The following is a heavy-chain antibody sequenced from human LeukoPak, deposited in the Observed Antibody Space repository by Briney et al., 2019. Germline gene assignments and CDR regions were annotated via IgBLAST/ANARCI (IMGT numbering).Heavy chain of an antibody. J-gene: IGHJ6*02. CDR3: ASVYCSSTSCPRGDYYYGMDV. D-gene: IGHD2-2*01. CDR2: ISAYNGNT. Sequence: ASVKVSCKASGYTFTSYGISWVRQAPGQGLEWIGWISAYNGNTNYAQKLQGRVTMTTDTSTSTAYMELRSLRSDDTAVYYCASVYCSSTSCPRGDYYYGMDVWGQGTTVTVSS. V-gene: IGHV1-18*01. CDR1: GYTFTSYG.